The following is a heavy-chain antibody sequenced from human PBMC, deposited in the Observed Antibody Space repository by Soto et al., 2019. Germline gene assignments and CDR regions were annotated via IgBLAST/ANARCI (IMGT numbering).Heavy chain of an antibody. Sequence: QVPLVQSGAEVKKPGASVKVSCKASGYTFTSYAMHWVRQAPGQRLEWMGWINAGNGNTKYSQKVQGRVTITRDTSASTAYMELSSLRSEDTAVYYCARERARSSTSCGYWGQGTLVTVSS. CDR1: GYTFTSYA. CDR3: ARERARSSTSCGY. V-gene: IGHV1-3*01. J-gene: IGHJ4*02. D-gene: IGHD2-2*01. CDR2: INAGNGNT.